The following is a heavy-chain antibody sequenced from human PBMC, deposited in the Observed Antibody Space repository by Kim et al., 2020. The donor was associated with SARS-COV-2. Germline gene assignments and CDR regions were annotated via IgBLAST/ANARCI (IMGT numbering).Heavy chain of an antibody. J-gene: IGHJ4*02. CDR3: TRGRGLAY. Sequence: GGSLRLSCAASGFTLNGYWMTWVRQAPGKELEWLANINQDETEKYYVDSVKGRFSISRDNAKNSLNLQMNSLRGEDTAVFFCTRGRGLAYWGQGTLVTGS. CDR1: GFTLNGYW. V-gene: IGHV3-7*04. CDR2: INQDETEK.